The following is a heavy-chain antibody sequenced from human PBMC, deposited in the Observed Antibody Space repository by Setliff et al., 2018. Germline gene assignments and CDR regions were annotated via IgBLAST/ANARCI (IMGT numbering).Heavy chain of an antibody. CDR1: GFTFSSYE. Sequence: LRLSCAASGFTFSSYEMNWVRQAPGKGLEWVSYISSSGSTIYYADSVKGRFTISRDNAKNSLYLQMNSLRAEDTAVYYCARDLQWNYYDSSAPAQISWGQGTLVTVS. CDR2: ISSSGSTI. J-gene: IGHJ4*02. CDR3: ARDLQWNYYDSSAPAQIS. V-gene: IGHV3-48*03. D-gene: IGHD3-22*01.